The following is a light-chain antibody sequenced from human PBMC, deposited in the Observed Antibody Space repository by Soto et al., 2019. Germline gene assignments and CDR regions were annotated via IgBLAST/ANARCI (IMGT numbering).Light chain of an antibody. Sequence: AIQVTQSPSSLSASVGDTVTITCRASQASRNAVGWHQQKPGEAPKALIRAAEYLESWVPSRFSGSGSGTDFALTISSLQPEDAATYYCLQDYSYPFNFGEGTKVEIK. V-gene: IGKV1-6*01. CDR1: QASRNA. CDR3: LQDYSYPFN. CDR2: AAE. J-gene: IGKJ4*01.